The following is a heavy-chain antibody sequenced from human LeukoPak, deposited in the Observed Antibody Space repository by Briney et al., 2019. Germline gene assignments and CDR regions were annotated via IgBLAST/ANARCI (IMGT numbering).Heavy chain of an antibody. D-gene: IGHD2-2*01. V-gene: IGHV3-23*01. J-gene: IGHJ5*02. CDR2: ISGSGGST. CDR1: GFTFSSYA. CDR3: AKKGVVPAAHITS. Sequence: GSLRLSCSASGFTFSSYAMGWVRQAPGEGLGWVSAISGSGGSTYYADSVKGRFTISRDNSKNTLYLQMNSLRAEDTAVYYCAKKGVVPAAHITSWGQGTLVTVSS.